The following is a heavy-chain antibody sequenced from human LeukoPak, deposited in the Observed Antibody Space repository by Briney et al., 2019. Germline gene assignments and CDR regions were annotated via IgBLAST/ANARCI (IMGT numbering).Heavy chain of an antibody. Sequence: SETLSLTCAVSGGSITSSNWWTWFRQAPGKGLGWIGEVYYSGITNYNPSLKSRLTLSVDMSKNQFSLSLNSVTAADTAVYYCAKYRPPRLWGQGTPVIVSS. CDR3: AKYRPPRL. CDR2: VYYSGIT. J-gene: IGHJ4*01. V-gene: IGHV4-4*02. CDR1: GGSITSSNW. D-gene: IGHD2-2*01.